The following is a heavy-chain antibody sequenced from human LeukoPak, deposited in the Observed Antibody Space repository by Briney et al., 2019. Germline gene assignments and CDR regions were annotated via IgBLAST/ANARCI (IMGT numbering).Heavy chain of an antibody. CDR3: AREGFLDY. D-gene: IGHD2/OR15-2a*01. CDR2: TNQDGSVK. Sequence: GGSLRLSCAASGFSFSSYWMSWVRQAPGKGLEWVANTNQDGSVKNYVDSVRGRFTISRDNAENSLYLQMNSLRAEDTAVYYCAREGFLDYWGQGTLVTVSS. V-gene: IGHV3-7*01. CDR1: GFSFSSYW. J-gene: IGHJ4*02.